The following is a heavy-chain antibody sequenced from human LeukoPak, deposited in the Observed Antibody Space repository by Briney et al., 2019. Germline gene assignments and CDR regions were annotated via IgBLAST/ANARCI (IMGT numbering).Heavy chain of an antibody. D-gene: IGHD1-14*01. J-gene: IGHJ4*02. V-gene: IGHV3-7*01. Sequence: GALRLSCSASGFTFSSYWMSWVRQAPGKGLEWMANIKQDGSEKYYVDSVKGRFTISRDNAENSLYLQMNSLRAEDTAVYYCARDDGIRTVDYWGQGTLVTVSS. CDR3: ARDDGIRTVDY. CDR1: GFTFSSYW. CDR2: IKQDGSEK.